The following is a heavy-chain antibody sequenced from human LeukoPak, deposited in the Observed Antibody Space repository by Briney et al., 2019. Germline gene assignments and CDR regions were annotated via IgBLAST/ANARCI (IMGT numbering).Heavy chain of an antibody. J-gene: IGHJ4*02. D-gene: IGHD3-10*01. CDR3: AKARSGSYSRAYFDY. V-gene: IGHV3-23*01. CDR1: GFTFSSYA. CDR2: ISGSGGST. Sequence: GGSLRLSCAASGFTFSSYAMSWVRQAPGKGLEWVSAISGSGGSTYYADSVKGRFTISRDNSKNTLYLQMNSLRAEDTAVYYCAKARSGSYSRAYFDYWGRGTLVTVSS.